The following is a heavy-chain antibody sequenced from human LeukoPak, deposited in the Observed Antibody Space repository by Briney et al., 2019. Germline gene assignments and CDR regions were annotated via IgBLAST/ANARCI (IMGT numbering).Heavy chain of an antibody. CDR1: GFTFSDYG. J-gene: IGHJ3*02. CDR2: ISDGGSFT. V-gene: IGHV3-23*01. Sequence: GGSLRLSCAASGFTFSDYGMTWVRQAPGKGLEWVSTISDGGSFTYYADSVKGRFTISRDNSKNTLYLQMNSLRAEDTAVYYCAKRQGRYSGSYLADDAFDIWGQGTMVTVSS. CDR3: AKRQGRYSGSYLADDAFDI. D-gene: IGHD1-26*01.